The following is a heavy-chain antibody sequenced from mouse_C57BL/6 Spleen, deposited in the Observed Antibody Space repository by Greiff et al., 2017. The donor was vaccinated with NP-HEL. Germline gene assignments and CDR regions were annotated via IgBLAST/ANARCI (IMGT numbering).Heavy chain of an antibody. V-gene: IGHV1-22*01. Sequence: VQLKESGPELVKPGASVKMSCKASGYTFTDYDMHWVKQSHGKSLEWIGYINPNNGGTSYNQKFKGKATLTVNKSSSTAYMELRSLTSEDSAVYYCARKAYYYGSSQFAYWGQGTLVTVSA. D-gene: IGHD1-1*01. CDR3: ARKAYYYGSSQFAY. CDR2: INPNNGGT. J-gene: IGHJ3*01. CDR1: GYTFTDYD.